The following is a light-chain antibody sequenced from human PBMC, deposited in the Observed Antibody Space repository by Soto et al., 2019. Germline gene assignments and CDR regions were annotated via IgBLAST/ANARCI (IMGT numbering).Light chain of an antibody. CDR2: EGS. CDR1: SSDVGSYNL. J-gene: IGLJ1*01. CDR3: CSYARSSTYV. Sequence: QSALTQPASVSGSPGQSITISCTGTSSDVGSYNLVSWYQLHPGRAPKLMIYEGSKRPSGVSNRFSGSKSGNTASLTISGLQAEDEADYYCCSYARSSTYVFGTGTKVT. V-gene: IGLV2-23*01.